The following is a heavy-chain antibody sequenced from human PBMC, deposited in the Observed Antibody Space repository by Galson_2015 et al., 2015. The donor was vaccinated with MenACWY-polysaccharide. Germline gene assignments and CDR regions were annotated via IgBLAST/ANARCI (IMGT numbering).Heavy chain of an antibody. CDR2: ITPTGDPK. J-gene: IGHJ4*02. CDR1: GFSFSSYS. D-gene: IGHD3-22*01. V-gene: IGHV3-48*01. CDR3: ASRGVVTPSPLDH. Sequence: SLRLSCAASGFSFSSYSMTWVRQAPGKGLEWLSYITPTGDPKMYADSVKGRFTISRDNAKNSLYLQMNNLRAEDTAVYYCASRGVVTPSPLDHWGQGTLVSVSS.